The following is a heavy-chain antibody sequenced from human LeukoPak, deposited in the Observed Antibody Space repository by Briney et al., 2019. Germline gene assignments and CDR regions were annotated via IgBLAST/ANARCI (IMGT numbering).Heavy chain of an antibody. D-gene: IGHD3-9*01. CDR1: GFSLSTSGVG. J-gene: IGHJ4*02. V-gene: IGHV2-5*02. CDR3: AHRQRGGVRYFDWASRPRWFFDY. Sequence: ESGPTLVNPTQTLTLTCTFSGFSLSTSGVGVGWIRQPPGKALEWLALIYWDDDQRYSPSLKSRLTITKDTSKNQVVLTMTNMDPVDTATYYCAHRQRGGVRYFDWASRPRWFFDYWGQGTLVTVSS. CDR2: IYWDDDQ.